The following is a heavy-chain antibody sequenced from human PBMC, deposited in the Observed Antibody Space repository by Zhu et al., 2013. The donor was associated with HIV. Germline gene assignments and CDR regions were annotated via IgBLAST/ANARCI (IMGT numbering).Heavy chain of an antibody. J-gene: IGHJ4*02. CDR2: INPNSGDT. V-gene: IGHV1-2*02. CDR3: ANIRAQWDQRGGKY. Sequence: QVQMVQSGAEVKNPGASVKVSCKAYGYTFTAYYIHWVRQAPGQGLEWMGWINPNSGDTNYAQKFQGRVTMTRDTSISTAYMELYRLTSDDTAMYYCANIRAQWDQRGGKYWGQGTLVTVSS. D-gene: IGHD1-26*01. CDR1: GYTFTAYY.